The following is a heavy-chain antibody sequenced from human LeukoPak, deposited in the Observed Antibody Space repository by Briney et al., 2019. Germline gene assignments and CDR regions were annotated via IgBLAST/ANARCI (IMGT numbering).Heavy chain of an antibody. CDR2: IYSGGST. D-gene: IGHD3-22*01. V-gene: IGHV3-66*01. Sequence: GGSLRLSCAASGFTVSSNYMSWVRQAPGKGLEWVSVIYSGGSTYYADSVKGRFTISRDNSKNTLYLQMNSLRAEDTAVYYCARDSSGSSGYYIWGQGTLVTVSS. CDR3: ARDSSGSSGYYI. J-gene: IGHJ4*02. CDR1: GFTVSSNY.